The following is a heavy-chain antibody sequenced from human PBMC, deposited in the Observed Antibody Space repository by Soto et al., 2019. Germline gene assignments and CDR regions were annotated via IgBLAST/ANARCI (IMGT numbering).Heavy chain of an antibody. V-gene: IGHV3-23*01. J-gene: IGHJ6*02. Sequence: EVQLLESGGGLVQPGGSLRLSCAASGFTFSSYAMSWVRQAPGKGLEWVSAISGSGGSTSYADSVKGGFTISRDNSKNTLYLQMNSLRAEDTAVYYCAKVLQRIVVVVAAPGGMDVWGQGTTVTVSS. CDR1: GFTFSSYA. CDR3: AKVLQRIVVVVAAPGGMDV. CDR2: ISGSGGST. D-gene: IGHD2-15*01.